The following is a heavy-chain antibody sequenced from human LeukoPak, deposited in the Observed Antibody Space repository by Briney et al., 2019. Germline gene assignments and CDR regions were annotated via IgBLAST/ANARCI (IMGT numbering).Heavy chain of an antibody. CDR2: IYYSGST. D-gene: IGHD2-21*02. CDR3: ARETQLAYCGGDCYYYFDY. Sequence: SETLSLTCTVSGGSISSYYWSWIRQPPGKGLEWIGYIYYSGSTNYNPSLKSRVTISVDASKNQFSLKLSSVTAADTAVYYCARETQLAYCGGDCYYYFDYWGQGTLVTVSS. J-gene: IGHJ4*02. V-gene: IGHV4-59*01. CDR1: GGSISSYY.